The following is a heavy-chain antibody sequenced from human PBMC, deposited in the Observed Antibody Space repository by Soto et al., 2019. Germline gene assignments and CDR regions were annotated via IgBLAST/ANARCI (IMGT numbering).Heavy chain of an antibody. J-gene: IGHJ4*02. CDR2: IYYSGST. CDR3: ASGDYVGTDY. CDR1: GGSISSGGYY. Sequence: SETLSLTCTISGGSISSGGYYWSWIRQHPGRGLEWIGYIYYSGSTYYNPSLKSRGTISVDTSKNQFSLKLSSVTAADTAVYYCASGDYVGTDYWGQGTLVTVSS. D-gene: IGHD4-17*01. V-gene: IGHV4-31*03.